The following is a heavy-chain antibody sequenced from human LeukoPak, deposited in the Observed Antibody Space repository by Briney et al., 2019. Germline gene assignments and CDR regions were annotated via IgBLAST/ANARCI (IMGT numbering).Heavy chain of an antibody. CDR3: ASALYSSAFDY. Sequence: GESLKISCKGSGYTFASYWIGWVRQLPGKDLEWMGIIYAGDSDSRYSPSFQGQVTFSADKSINTAYLQWSSLKASDTAIYYCASALYSSAFDYWDQGTLVTVSS. D-gene: IGHD3-22*01. CDR2: IYAGDSDS. V-gene: IGHV5-51*01. J-gene: IGHJ4*02. CDR1: GYTFASYW.